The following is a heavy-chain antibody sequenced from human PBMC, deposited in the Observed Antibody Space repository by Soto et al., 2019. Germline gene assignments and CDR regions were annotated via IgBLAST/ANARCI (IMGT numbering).Heavy chain of an antibody. J-gene: IGHJ5*02. D-gene: IGHD4-4*01. Sequence: QVQLQESGPGLVKPSQTLSLTWTVSGGSISSGGYYWSWIRQHPGKGLEWIGYIYYSGSTYYNPSLKSRVTISVDTSKNQFSLKLSSVTAADTAVYYCARTTTVTLWFDPWGQGTLVTVSS. V-gene: IGHV4-31*02. CDR3: ARTTTVTLWFDP. CDR2: IYYSGST. CDR1: GGSISSGGYY.